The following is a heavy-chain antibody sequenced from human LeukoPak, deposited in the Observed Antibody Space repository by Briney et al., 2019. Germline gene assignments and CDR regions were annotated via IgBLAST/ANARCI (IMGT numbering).Heavy chain of an antibody. CDR2: IYYSGST. Sequence: SETLSLTCTVSGGSIGSYYWSWIRQPPGKGLEWIGYIYYSGSTNYNPSLKSRVTTSVDTSQNQFSLKLSSVTAADTAVYYCARSHSSSSVTFDSWSQGTLVTVSS. CDR1: GGSIGSYY. V-gene: IGHV4-59*01. D-gene: IGHD6-6*01. J-gene: IGHJ4*02. CDR3: ARSHSSSSVTFDS.